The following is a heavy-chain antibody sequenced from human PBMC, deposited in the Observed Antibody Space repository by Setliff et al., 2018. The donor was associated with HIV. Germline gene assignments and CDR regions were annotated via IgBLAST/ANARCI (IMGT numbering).Heavy chain of an antibody. CDR2: IIPIFGTT. CDR1: GGTFSSYA. V-gene: IGHV1-69*05. Sequence: GASVKVSCKASGGTFSSYAISWVRQAPGQGLEWMGGIIPIFGTTKYAQKFQGRVTITTDESTSTAYMELSSLRSEDTAVYYCARAPRDGNNYGYQPYYFDYWGQGTLGTVSS. J-gene: IGHJ4*02. D-gene: IGHD4-17*01. CDR3: ARAPRDGNNYGYQPYYFDY.